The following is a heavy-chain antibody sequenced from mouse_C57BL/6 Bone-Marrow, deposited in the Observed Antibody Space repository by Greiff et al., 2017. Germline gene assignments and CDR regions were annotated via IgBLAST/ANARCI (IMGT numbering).Heavy chain of an antibody. D-gene: IGHD2-14*01. CDR1: GYAFTNYL. V-gene: IGHV1-54*01. J-gene: IGHJ2*01. CDR3: ARRNDGKDY. Sequence: QVQLQQSGAELVRPGTSVKVSCKASGYAFTNYLIEWVKQRPGQGLEWIGVINPGSGGTNYNEKFKGKATLTADKSSSTAYMQLSSLTSEDSAVYFCARRNDGKDYWGQGTTRTVSS. CDR2: INPGSGGT.